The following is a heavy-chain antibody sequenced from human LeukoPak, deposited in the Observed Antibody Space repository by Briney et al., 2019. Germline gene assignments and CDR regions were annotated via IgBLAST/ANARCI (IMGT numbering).Heavy chain of an antibody. CDR1: GFTFSSYA. CDR3: ALLEIGLLWFGESPGGGY. D-gene: IGHD3-10*01. J-gene: IGHJ4*02. V-gene: IGHV3-23*01. CDR2: ISGSGGST. Sequence: QSGGSLRLSCAASGFTFSSYAMSWVRQAPGKGLEWVSAISGSGGSTYYADSVKGRFTISRDNSKNTLYLQMNSLRAEDTAVYYCALLEIGLLWFGESPGGGYWGQGTLVTVSS.